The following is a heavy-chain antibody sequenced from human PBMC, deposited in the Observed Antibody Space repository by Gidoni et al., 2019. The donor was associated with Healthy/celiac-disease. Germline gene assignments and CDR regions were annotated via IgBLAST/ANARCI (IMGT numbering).Heavy chain of an antibody. CDR2: ISSSSSTI. J-gene: IGHJ4*02. V-gene: IGHV3-48*02. D-gene: IGHD3-3*01. CDR1: GFTFSSYS. Sequence: EVQLVESGGGLVQPGGSLRLSCAASGFTFSSYSMNWVRQAPGKGLEWVSYISSSSSTIYYADSVKGRFTISRDNAKNSLYLQMNSLRDEDTAVYYCARDRITIFGVVISNDYWGQGTLVTVSS. CDR3: ARDRITIFGVVISNDY.